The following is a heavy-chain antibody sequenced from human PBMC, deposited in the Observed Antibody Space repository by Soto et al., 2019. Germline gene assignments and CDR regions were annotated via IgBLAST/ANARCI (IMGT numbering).Heavy chain of an antibody. V-gene: IGHV1-69*12. CDR2: IIPVFGTP. J-gene: IGHJ6*02. CDR3: ARGDATKIVVTLYYAMDV. D-gene: IGHD3-22*01. Sequence: QVQLVQSGAEVKKPGSSVKVSCKASGGSLSNYGISWVRQAPGQGLEWMGAIIPVFGTPNYAQKFQDRVTITADESTTTDYMEVRSLTSEDTAVYYCARGDATKIVVTLYYAMDVWGQGTTVTVSS. CDR1: GGSLSNYG.